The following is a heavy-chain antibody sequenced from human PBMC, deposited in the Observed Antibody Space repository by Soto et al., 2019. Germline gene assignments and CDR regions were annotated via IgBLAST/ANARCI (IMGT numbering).Heavy chain of an antibody. CDR3: TKTASGTYSES. CDR2: ISGSGVST. Sequence: GGSLRLSCAASGFTFSSYAMSWVRQAPGKGLEWVSGISGSGVSTYYADSVKGRFTISRDTSKNTLYLQMNSLRAEDTAVYYCTKTASGTYSESWGQGTLVTVSS. CDR1: GFTFSSYA. V-gene: IGHV3-23*01. D-gene: IGHD1-26*01. J-gene: IGHJ4*02.